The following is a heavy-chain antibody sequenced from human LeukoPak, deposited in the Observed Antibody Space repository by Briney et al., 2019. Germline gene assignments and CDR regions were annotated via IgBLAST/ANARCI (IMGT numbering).Heavy chain of an antibody. D-gene: IGHD6-19*01. CDR1: GFTFSKYV. CDR2: ISSDGSSK. J-gene: IGHJ4*02. V-gene: IGHV3-30*04. Sequence: GGSLRLSCAASGFTFSKYVMHWVRQAPGKGLEWVALISSDGSSKYYADSVKGRLTISRDNSKNTLYLQMNSLRAEDTAVYYCARVPYSSGWLGYFDYWGQGTLVTVSS. CDR3: ARVPYSSGWLGYFDY.